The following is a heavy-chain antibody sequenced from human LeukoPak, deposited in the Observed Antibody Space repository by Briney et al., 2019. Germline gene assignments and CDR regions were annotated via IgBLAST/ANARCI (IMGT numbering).Heavy chain of an antibody. Sequence: GGSLRLSCAASGFTVSDNDIKWVRQAPGKGLEWVSLIYSDGSTHYTASVKGRFSISRDNSKNTVYLQMNSLRGEDTAVYYCARDPSSVEMATPYFDYWGQGTLVTVSS. CDR2: IYSDGST. CDR3: ARDPSSVEMATPYFDY. CDR1: GFTVSDND. V-gene: IGHV3-66*01. D-gene: IGHD5-24*01. J-gene: IGHJ4*02.